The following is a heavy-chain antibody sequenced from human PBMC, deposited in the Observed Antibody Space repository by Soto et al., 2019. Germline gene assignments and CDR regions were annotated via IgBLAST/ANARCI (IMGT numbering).Heavy chain of an antibody. CDR1: GGSISSSSYY. D-gene: IGHD5-18*01. V-gene: IGHV4-39*01. CDR3: ATTPQGGWIQLSSGGNNWFDP. Sequence: LSLTCTVSGGSISSSSYYWGWIRQPPGKGLEWIGSIYYSGSTYYNPSLKSRVTISVDTSKNQFSLKLSSVTAADTAVYYCATTPQGGWIQLSSGGNNWFDPWGQGTLVTVSS. CDR2: IYYSGST. J-gene: IGHJ5*02.